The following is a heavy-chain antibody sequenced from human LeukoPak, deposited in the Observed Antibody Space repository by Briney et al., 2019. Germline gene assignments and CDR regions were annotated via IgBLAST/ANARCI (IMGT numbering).Heavy chain of an antibody. D-gene: IGHD1-1*01. CDR3: ATTGTSAPNWFAR. CDR1: GYTFTGYY. V-gene: IGHV1-2*02. Sequence: ASVKVSCKASGYTFTGYYMHWVRQAPGQGLEWMGWINPNSGGTNYAQKFQGRLTMTRDTSISTAYMELSRLRSDDTAVYYCATTGTSAPNWFARWGQGTLVTVYS. CDR2: INPNSGGT. J-gene: IGHJ5*02.